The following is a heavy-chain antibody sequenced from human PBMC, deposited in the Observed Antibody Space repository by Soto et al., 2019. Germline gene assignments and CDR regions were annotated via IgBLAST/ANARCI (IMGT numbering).Heavy chain of an antibody. CDR3: ASGIAVRGTFAYPYYGMDV. CDR2: FDPQDGET. CDR1: GYTLTELS. V-gene: IGHV1-24*01. J-gene: IGHJ6*02. D-gene: IGHD6-19*01. Sequence: QVQLVQSGAEVKKPGASVKVSCKVSGYTLTELSMHWVRQAPGKGLEWMGNFDPQDGETIYAQKFQGRCTMTEDASTNTAYVEMTSRRSEDTDVFYCASGIAVRGTFAYPYYGMDVWGPGTAVTVSS.